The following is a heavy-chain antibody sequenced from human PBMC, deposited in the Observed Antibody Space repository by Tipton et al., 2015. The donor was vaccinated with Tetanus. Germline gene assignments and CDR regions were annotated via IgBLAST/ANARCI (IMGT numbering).Heavy chain of an antibody. CDR1: GYIFNNYW. D-gene: IGHD2-8*01. V-gene: IGHV5-51*01. CDR2: IYPGDSDT. Sequence: QLVQSGGEVKKPGESLKISCKGSGYIFNNYWIGWVRQKPGKGLEWMGIIYPGDSDTKYSPSFQGQVTISVDESIDTACLQWSSRKASDTSMFYCARAHCTNGVCNFGFWGQGALVPVAS. J-gene: IGHJ4*02. CDR3: ARAHCTNGVCNFGF.